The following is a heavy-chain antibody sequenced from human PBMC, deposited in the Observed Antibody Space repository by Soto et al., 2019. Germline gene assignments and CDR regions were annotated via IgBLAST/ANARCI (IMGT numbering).Heavy chain of an antibody. V-gene: IGHV1-46*01. J-gene: IGHJ4*02. CDR3: ARGNWGRMAVASPPAY. CDR1: GYTFTSYY. D-gene: IGHD6-19*01. Sequence: QVQLVQSGAEVKKPGASVKVSCKASGYTFTSYYMHWVRQAPGQGLEWMGIINPRGGSTSYAQKFQGRVTMTRDTSTSPVYMELSSLRSEDTAVYYCARGNWGRMAVASPPAYWGQGTLVTVSS. CDR2: INPRGGST.